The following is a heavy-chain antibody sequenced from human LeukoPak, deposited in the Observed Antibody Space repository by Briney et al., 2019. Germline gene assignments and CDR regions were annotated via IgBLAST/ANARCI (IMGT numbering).Heavy chain of an antibody. CDR3: ARDGLGNWFDP. J-gene: IGHJ5*02. V-gene: IGHV4-61*02. CDR2: IYTSGST. CDR1: GGSISSGSYY. Sequence: PSQTLSLTCTVSGGSISSGSYYWSWIRQPAGKGLEWIGRIYTSGSTNYNPSLKSRVTMSVDTSKNQFSLKLSSVTAADTAVYYCARDGLGNWFDPWGQGTLVTVSS. D-gene: IGHD6-19*01.